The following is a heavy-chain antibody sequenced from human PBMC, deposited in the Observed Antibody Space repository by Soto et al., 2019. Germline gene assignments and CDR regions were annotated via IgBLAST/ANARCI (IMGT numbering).Heavy chain of an antibody. V-gene: IGHV3-23*01. J-gene: IGHJ6*02. CDR2: ISGSGIST. CDR1: GFTFSTYP. CDR3: VKPPVITASYYYYDMDV. D-gene: IGHD4-4*01. Sequence: AQLLESGGGLVQPGGSLRLSCAASGFTFSTYPMSWVRQAPGKGLEWVSGISGSGISTYYTDSVKGRFTISRDNYKNTVFLQMNSLRDEDTAVYYCVKPPVITASYYYYDMDVWGQGTTVTVSS.